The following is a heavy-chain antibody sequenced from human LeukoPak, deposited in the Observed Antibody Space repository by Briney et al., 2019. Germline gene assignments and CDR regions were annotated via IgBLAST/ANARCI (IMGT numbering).Heavy chain of an antibody. V-gene: IGHV3-9*01. J-gene: IGHJ4*02. D-gene: IGHD3-10*01. CDR3: AKDIDYGSGQYLN. CDR2: ISWNSGSI. Sequence: GGSLRLSCAASGFTFDDYAMHWVRQAPGKGLEWVSGISWNSGSIGYADSVKGRFTISRDNAKNSLYLQMNSLRAEDTALYYCAKDIDYGSGQYLNWGQGTLVTVSS. CDR1: GFTFDDYA.